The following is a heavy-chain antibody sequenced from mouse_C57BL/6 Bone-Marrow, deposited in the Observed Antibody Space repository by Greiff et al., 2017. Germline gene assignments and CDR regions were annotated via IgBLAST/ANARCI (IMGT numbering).Heavy chain of an antibody. V-gene: IGHV5-4*01. CDR3: ARAHYYSSSLFAY. CDR1: GFTFSSYA. Sequence: EVHLVESGGGLVKPGGSLKLSCAASGFTFSSYAMSWVRQTPEKRLEWVATISDGGSYTYYPDNVKGRFTISRDNAKNNLYLQMSHLKSEDTAMYYCARAHYYSSSLFAYWGQGTLVTVSA. J-gene: IGHJ3*01. D-gene: IGHD1-1*01. CDR2: ISDGGSYT.